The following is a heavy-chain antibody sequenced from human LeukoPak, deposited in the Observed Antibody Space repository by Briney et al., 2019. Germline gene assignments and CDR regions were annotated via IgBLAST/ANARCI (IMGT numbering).Heavy chain of an antibody. J-gene: IGHJ5*02. CDR3: AKAGINWFDP. Sequence: GRSLRLSCVASGFIFSRYGMHWVRQAPGKGLEWVALIWYDGSKKYYAESVKGRFTISRDNSKNTVYLQMNSLRAEDTAVYYCAKAGINWFDPWGQGTLVTVSS. D-gene: IGHD1-26*01. V-gene: IGHV3-33*06. CDR1: GFIFSRYG. CDR2: IWYDGSKK.